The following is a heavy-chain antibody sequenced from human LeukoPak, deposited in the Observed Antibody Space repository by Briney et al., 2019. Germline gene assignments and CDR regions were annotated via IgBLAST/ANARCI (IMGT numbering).Heavy chain of an antibody. Sequence: GASVKVSFKASGYPFTTYDINWVRKATGQGLEWMGLMNPSSGCTGYSQKFQGRVTMTRNTSITTAYMELSSLRSEDTAVYYCARISDHNWYFDLWGRGTLVTVSS. CDR1: GYPFTTYD. J-gene: IGHJ2*01. CDR3: ARISDHNWYFDL. D-gene: IGHD1-14*01. CDR2: MNPSSGCT. V-gene: IGHV1-8*01.